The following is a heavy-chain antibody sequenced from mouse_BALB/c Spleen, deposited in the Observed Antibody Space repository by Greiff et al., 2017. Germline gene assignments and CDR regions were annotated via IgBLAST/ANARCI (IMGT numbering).Heavy chain of an antibody. Sequence: EVKLMESGGGLVKPGGSLKLSCAASGFTFSSYTMSWVRQTPEKRLEWVATISSGGGNTYYPDSVKGRFTISRDNAKNNLYLQMSSLRSEDTALYYCARSPKRYYFDYWGQGTTLTVSS. V-gene: IGHV5-9*03. CDR3: ARSPKRYYFDY. CDR2: ISSGGGNT. CDR1: GFTFSSYT. J-gene: IGHJ2*01.